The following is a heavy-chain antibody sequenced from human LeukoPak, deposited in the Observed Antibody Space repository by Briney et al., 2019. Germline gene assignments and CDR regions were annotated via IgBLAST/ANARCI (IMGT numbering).Heavy chain of an antibody. J-gene: IGHJ4*02. D-gene: IGHD3-22*01. CDR3: AREGHYYDSSGYFDY. V-gene: IGHV3-30-3*01. CDR1: GFTFSSYA. CDR2: ISYDGSNK. Sequence: GGSLRLSCAASGFTFSSYAMHWVRQAPGKGLEWVAVISYDGSNKYYADSVKGRFTISRDNSKNTLYLQMNSLRAEDTAVYYSAREGHYYDSSGYFDYWGQGTLVTVSS.